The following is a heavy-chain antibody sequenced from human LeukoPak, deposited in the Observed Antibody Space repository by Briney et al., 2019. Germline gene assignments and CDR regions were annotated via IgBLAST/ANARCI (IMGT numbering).Heavy chain of an antibody. CDR2: ISAYNGNT. CDR3: ARDRVRSSSWYYFDY. J-gene: IGHJ4*02. CDR1: GYTFTSYG. Sequence: ASVKVSCKASGYTFTSYGISWVRQAPGQGLEWMGWISAYNGNTNYAQKLQGRVTMTTDTSTSTAYMELSSLRSEDTAVYYCARDRVRSSSWYYFDYWGQGTLVTVSS. D-gene: IGHD6-13*01. V-gene: IGHV1-18*01.